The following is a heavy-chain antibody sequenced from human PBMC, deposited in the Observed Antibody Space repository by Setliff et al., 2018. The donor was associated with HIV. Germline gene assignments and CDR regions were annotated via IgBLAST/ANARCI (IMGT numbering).Heavy chain of an antibody. Sequence: PGESLKISCAASGFTFSSYTMNWVRQAPGKGLEWVSSISSSSYYIYYADSVKGRFTISRDNAKNSLFLQMNSLRAEDTAVYYCAREGRDGYTSADAFDIWGHGTMVTVSS. J-gene: IGHJ3*02. CDR3: AREGRDGYTSADAFDI. CDR1: GFTFSSYT. CDR2: ISSSSYYI. D-gene: IGHD5-12*01. V-gene: IGHV3-21*01.